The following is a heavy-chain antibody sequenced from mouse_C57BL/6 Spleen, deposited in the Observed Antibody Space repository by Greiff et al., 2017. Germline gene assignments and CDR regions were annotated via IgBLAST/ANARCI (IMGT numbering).Heavy chain of an antibody. V-gene: IGHV5-16*01. D-gene: IGHD2-2*01. CDR3: ARGGVTTDWYFDV. CDR1: GFTFSDYY. CDR2: INYDGSST. Sequence: EVQRVESEGGLVQPGSSMKLSCTASGFTFSDYYMAWVRQVPEKGLEWVANINYDGSSTYYLDSLKSRFIISRDNAKNILYLQMSSLKSEDTATDYCARGGVTTDWYFDVWGTGTTVTVSS. J-gene: IGHJ1*03.